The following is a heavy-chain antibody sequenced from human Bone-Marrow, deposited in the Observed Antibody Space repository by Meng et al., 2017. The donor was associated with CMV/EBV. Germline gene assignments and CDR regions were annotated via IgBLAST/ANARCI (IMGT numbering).Heavy chain of an antibody. CDR3: ARERRGYYDSSGYDDYYYYYGMDV. CDR2: ISSSGSTI. J-gene: IGHJ6*02. CDR1: GFTVSRNY. V-gene: IGHV3-11*04. Sequence: GGSLRLSCTASGFTVSRNYMSWIRQAPGKGLEWVSYISSSGSTIYYADSVKGRFTISRDNAKNSLYLQMNSLRAEDTAVYYCARERRGYYDSSGYDDYYYYYGMDVWGQGTTVTVSS. D-gene: IGHD3-22*01.